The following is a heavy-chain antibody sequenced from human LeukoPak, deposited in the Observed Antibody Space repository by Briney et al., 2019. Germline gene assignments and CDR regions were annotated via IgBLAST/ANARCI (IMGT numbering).Heavy chain of an antibody. Sequence: GGSLRLSCGASGFTVRTSHMSWIRQAPGKGLEWVSLIYNTGNTHDADSVKGRFTISRDISKNTLYLQMSRLRSDDTAVYFCVRADNGFDHWGQGALVTVSS. CDR3: VRADNGFDH. J-gene: IGHJ4*02. CDR2: IYNTGNT. CDR1: GFTVRTSH. D-gene: IGHD1-14*01. V-gene: IGHV3-53*01.